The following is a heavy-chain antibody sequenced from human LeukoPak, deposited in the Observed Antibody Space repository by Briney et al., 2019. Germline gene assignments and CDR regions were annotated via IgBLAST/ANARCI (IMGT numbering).Heavy chain of an antibody. D-gene: IGHD3-10*01. V-gene: IGHV3-23*01. CDR3: AKDAQYYYGSGTYFDY. CDR1: GFTFSSYA. J-gene: IGHJ4*02. CDR2: ISGSGGST. Sequence: EGSLRLSCAASGFTFSSYAMSWVRQAPGKGLEWVSAISGSGGSTYYADSVKGRFTISRDNSKNTLYLQMNSLRAGDTAVYYCAKDAQYYYGSGTYFDYWGQGTLVTVSS.